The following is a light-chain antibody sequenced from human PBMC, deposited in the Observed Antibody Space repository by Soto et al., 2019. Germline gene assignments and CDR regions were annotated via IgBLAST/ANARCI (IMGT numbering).Light chain of an antibody. V-gene: IGKV3-20*01. J-gene: IGKJ2*01. CDR3: QQYGSSPPYT. CDR2: GAS. Sequence: EIVLTQSPGTLSLSPGERATLSCRASQSLSSNYLAWYQQKPGQAPRLVIYGASNRATGIPDRFSGSGSGTDFTLTINRLEPEDFAVYYCQQYGSSPPYTFGQGTKLDIK. CDR1: QSLSSNY.